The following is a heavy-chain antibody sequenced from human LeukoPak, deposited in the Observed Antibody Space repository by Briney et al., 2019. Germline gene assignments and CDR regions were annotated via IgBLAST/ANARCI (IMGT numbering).Heavy chain of an antibody. CDR2: IYHSGST. CDR1: GGSISSGGYY. CDR3: ARRGDGMDV. J-gene: IGHJ6*02. D-gene: IGHD3-16*01. Sequence: PSETLSLTCTVSGGSISSGGYYWSWIRQPPGKGLEWIGYIYHSGSTYYNPSLKSRVTISVDRSKNQFSLKLSSVTAADTAVYYCARRGDGMDVWGQGTTVTVSS. V-gene: IGHV4-30-2*01.